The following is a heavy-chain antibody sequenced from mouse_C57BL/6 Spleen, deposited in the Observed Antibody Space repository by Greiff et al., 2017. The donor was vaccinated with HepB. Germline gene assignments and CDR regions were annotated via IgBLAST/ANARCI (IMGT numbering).Heavy chain of an antibody. CDR2: INTKNGGT. J-gene: IGHJ4*01. CDR1: GYTFTDYN. D-gene: IGHD1-1*01. V-gene: IGHV1-18*01. CDR3: ARAYYGRGAMDY. Sequence: EVQLQQSGPELVKPGASVKIPCKASGYTFTDYNMDWVKQSHGKSLEWIGDINTKNGGTIYNQKFKGKATLTVDKSYSTAYMELRSLTSEDTAVYSCARAYYGRGAMDYWGQGTSVTVSS.